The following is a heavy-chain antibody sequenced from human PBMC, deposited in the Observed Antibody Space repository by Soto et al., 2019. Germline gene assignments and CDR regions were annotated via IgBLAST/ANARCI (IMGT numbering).Heavy chain of an antibody. CDR1: GGSFSSNW. CDR2: NYHSGST. J-gene: IGHJ5*02. D-gene: IGHD2-2*01. CDR3: ARGVVLVPAAAWWFDP. V-gene: IGHV4-4*02. Sequence: SETLSLTCAVYGGSFSSNWWSWVRQPPGKGLEWIGENYHSGSTNYNPSLKSRVTISVDKSKNQFSLKLSSVTAADTAVYYCARGVVLVPAAAWWFDPWGQGTLVTVSS.